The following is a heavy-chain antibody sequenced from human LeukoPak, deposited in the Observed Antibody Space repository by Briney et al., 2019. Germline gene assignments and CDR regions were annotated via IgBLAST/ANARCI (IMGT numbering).Heavy chain of an antibody. CDR1: GVTVSVNY. CDR2: ITGGGGT. V-gene: IGHV3-53*01. D-gene: IGHD3-9*01. J-gene: IGHJ5*02. Sequence: GGSLRLSCAVSGVTVSVNYMSWVRQAPGKGLEWVSSITGGGGTYYVDSVKGRLTVSRDNSKNTLYLQINSLTAEDTALYYCAKGKATGSVDWFHPWGQGTLVTVSS. CDR3: AKGKATGSVDWFHP.